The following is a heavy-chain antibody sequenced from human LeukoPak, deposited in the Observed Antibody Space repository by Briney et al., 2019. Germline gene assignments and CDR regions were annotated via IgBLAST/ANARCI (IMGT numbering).Heavy chain of an antibody. V-gene: IGHV4-30-4*08. J-gene: IGHJ4*02. CDR2: IYYSGGT. Sequence: SETLSLTCTVSGASISSGDYSWSWIRQPPGKGLEWIGYIYYSGGTYYNPSLKSRVTISVDTSKNQFSLNLSSVTAADTAVYYCASRGGYNKFDFWGQGTLVTVSS. CDR3: ASRGGYNKFDF. CDR1: GASISSGDYS. D-gene: IGHD5-24*01.